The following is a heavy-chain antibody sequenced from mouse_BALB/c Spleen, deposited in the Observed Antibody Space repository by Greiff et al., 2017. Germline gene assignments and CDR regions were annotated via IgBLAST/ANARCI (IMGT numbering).Heavy chain of an antibody. D-gene: IGHD1-1*02. J-gene: IGHJ4*01. CDR3: ASYDYYAMDY. CDR2: ISSGSSTI. Sequence: EVQGVESGGGLVQPGGSRKLSCAASGFTFSSFGMHWVRQAPEKGLEWVAYISSGSSTIYYADTVKGRFTISRDNPTNTLFLQMTSLRSEDTAMYYCASYDYYAMDYWGQGTSVTVSS. V-gene: IGHV5-17*02. CDR1: GFTFSSFG.